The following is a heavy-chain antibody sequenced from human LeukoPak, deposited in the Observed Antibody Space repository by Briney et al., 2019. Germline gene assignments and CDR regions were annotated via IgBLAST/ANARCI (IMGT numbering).Heavy chain of an antibody. V-gene: IGHV5-51*01. CDR3: ARGVDFWSGPPYFDF. CDR2: IYPGDSDT. D-gene: IGHD3-3*01. Sequence: GESLKISCKGSGYSFTNYWIGWVRQMPGKGLEWMGIIYPGDSDTRYSPSFQGQVTISADKSITTTYLQWSSLNASDTAMYYCARGVDFWSGPPYFDFWGQGSLLTVS. CDR1: GYSFTNYW. J-gene: IGHJ4*02.